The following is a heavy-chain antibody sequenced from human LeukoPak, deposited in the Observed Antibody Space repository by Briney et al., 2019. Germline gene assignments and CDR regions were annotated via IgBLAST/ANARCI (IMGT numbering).Heavy chain of an antibody. Sequence: PGGSLRLSCAASGFTVSSNYMSWVRQAPGKGLEWVSVIYSGGSTYYADSVKGRFTISRDNVDNVVYLQMNRLGAEDTAVYYCARVAVSGPTGWFDSWGQGTLVIVSS. CDR3: ARVAVSGPTGWFDS. CDR2: IYSGGST. CDR1: GFTVSSNY. D-gene: IGHD2-8*02. J-gene: IGHJ5*01. V-gene: IGHV3-66*01.